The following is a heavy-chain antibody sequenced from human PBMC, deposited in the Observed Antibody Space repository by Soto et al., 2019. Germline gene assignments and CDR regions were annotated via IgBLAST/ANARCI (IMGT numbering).Heavy chain of an antibody. Sequence: GESLTISCATSGFTFSDEWMRWVRQVPGKGLVWVSRINKDGSYKNYADFVEGRFTISRDDAKSELYLHMDRLRAEDTAVYYCARGGLEPFDYLGQGALVTVSS. D-gene: IGHD1-1*01. CDR3: ARGGLEPFDY. CDR1: GFTFSDEW. J-gene: IGHJ4*02. CDR2: INKDGSYK. V-gene: IGHV3-74*01.